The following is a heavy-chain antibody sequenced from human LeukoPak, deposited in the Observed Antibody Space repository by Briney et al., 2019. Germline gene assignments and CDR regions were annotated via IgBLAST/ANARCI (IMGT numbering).Heavy chain of an antibody. J-gene: IGHJ4*02. CDR2: ISAYNGNT. Sequence: ASVKVSCKASGYTFTSYGISWVRQAPGQGLEWMGWISAYNGNTNYAQKLQGRVTMTTDTSTSTAYMELRSLRSDDTAVYYCASHPGGWYASHFDYWGQGTLVTVSS. CDR3: ASHPGGWYASHFDY. V-gene: IGHV1-18*01. D-gene: IGHD6-19*01. CDR1: GYTFTSYG.